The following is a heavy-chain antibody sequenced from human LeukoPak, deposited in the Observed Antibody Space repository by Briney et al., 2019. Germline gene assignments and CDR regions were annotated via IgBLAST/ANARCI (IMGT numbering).Heavy chain of an antibody. D-gene: IGHD2-15*01. CDR2: ISARGGRT. CDR1: GFTFSTYA. J-gene: IGHJ4*02. V-gene: IGHV3-23*01. CDR3: ASRDPCSGNNCYGIGY. Sequence: GGSLRLSCAASGFTFSTYAMIWVRQAPGKGLEWVSAISARGGRTYYADSVKGRFTISRDNSKNTLYLQMNSLSAEDTAVYYCASRDPCSGNNCYGIGYWGQGTLVTVSS.